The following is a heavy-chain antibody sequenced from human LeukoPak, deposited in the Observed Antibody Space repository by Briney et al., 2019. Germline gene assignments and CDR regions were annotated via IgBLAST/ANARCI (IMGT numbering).Heavy chain of an antibody. D-gene: IGHD3-16*01. CDR2: IYSGGST. J-gene: IGHJ3*02. Sequence: GGSLRLSCAASGFXVSSNYISWVRQAPGKGLEWVSIIYSGGSTYYADSVKGRFTISRHNSKNTLYLQMNSLRAEDTAVYYCAREVGGSAFDIWGQGIMVTVSS. V-gene: IGHV3-53*04. CDR3: AREVGGSAFDI. CDR1: GFXVSSNY.